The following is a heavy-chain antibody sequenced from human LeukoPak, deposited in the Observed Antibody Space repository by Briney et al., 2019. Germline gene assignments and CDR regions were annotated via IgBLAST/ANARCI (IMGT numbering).Heavy chain of an antibody. V-gene: IGHV4-38-2*02. CDR1: GYSINSGHY. CDR2: ISYSGNT. CDR3: ARDLGYSGFDWAP. D-gene: IGHD5-12*01. Sequence: SETLSLTCTVSGYSINSGHYWGWIRQPPGKRLEWIGSISYSGNTYYNPTLKSRIIISVDTSKNQFSLNLTSVTAADAAVYYCARDLGYSGFDWAPWGQGTLVTVSS. J-gene: IGHJ5*02.